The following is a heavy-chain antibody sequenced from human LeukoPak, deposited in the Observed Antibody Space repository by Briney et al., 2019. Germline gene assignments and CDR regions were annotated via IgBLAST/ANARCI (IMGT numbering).Heavy chain of an antibody. Sequence: GESLKISCKGSGYSFTSYWIGWVRQMPGKGLEWMGIIYPGDSDTRYSPSFQGQVTISADKSISTAYLQWSSLKASDTAVYYCARQLRYCTGTTCYQGWFDRWGQGTLVTVSS. CDR1: GYSFTSYW. CDR2: IYPGDSDT. CDR3: ARQLRYCTGTTCYQGWFDR. D-gene: IGHD2-2*01. V-gene: IGHV5-51*01. J-gene: IGHJ5*02.